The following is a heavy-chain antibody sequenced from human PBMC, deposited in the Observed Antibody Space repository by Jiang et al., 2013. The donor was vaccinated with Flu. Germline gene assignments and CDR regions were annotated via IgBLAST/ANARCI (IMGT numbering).Heavy chain of an antibody. D-gene: IGHD3-9*01. J-gene: IGHJ6*02. CDR2: IKTKTDGGTT. Sequence: GLVKPGGSLRLSCAASGFTSSNAWMSWVRQAPGKGLEWVGRIKTKTDGGTTDYAAPVKGRFTISRDDSKNTLYLQMNSLKTEDTAVYYCTTSVGNYDILTGYYIISYGMDVWGQGTTVTVSS. V-gene: IGHV3-15*01. CDR3: TTSVGNYDILTGYYIISYGMDV. CDR1: GFTSSNAW.